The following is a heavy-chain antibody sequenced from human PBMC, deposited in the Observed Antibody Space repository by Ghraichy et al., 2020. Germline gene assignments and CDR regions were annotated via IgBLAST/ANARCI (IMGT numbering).Heavy chain of an antibody. CDR3: ARDLSGRFHQ. D-gene: IGHD1-26*01. CDR2: TYYRSKWYN. J-gene: IGHJ1*01. CDR1: GDSVSSNSAA. V-gene: IGHV6-1*01. Sequence: SQTLSLTCALSGDSVSSNSAAWNWIRQSPSRGLEWLGRTYYRSKWYNDFAVSMESRITFNPDTSKNQVSLQLKYVTPEDTALYYCARDLSGRFHQWGQGTLVTVSS.